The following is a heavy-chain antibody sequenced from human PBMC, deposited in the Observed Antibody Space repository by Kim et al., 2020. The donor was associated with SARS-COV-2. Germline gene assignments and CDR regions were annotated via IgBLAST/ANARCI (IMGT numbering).Heavy chain of an antibody. CDR3: ATSKVQQLDPWYFDY. V-gene: IGHV1-24*01. J-gene: IGHJ4*02. CDR2: FDPEDGET. Sequence: ASVKVSCKVSGYTLTELSMHWVRQAPGKGLEWMGGFDPEDGETIYAQKFQGRVTMTEDTSTDTAYMELSSLRSEDTAVYYSATSKVQQLDPWYFDYWGQGTLVTVSS. D-gene: IGHD6-13*01. CDR1: GYTLTELS.